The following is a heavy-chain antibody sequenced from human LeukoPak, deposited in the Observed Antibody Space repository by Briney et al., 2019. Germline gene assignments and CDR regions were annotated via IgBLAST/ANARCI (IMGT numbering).Heavy chain of an antibody. J-gene: IGHJ6*03. V-gene: IGHV4-34*01. CDR3: ARIAYLRSNYYYYYYMDV. CDR1: GGSFSGYY. Sequence: SETLSLTCAVYGGSFSGYYWSWIRQPPGKGLEWIGEINHSGSTNYNPSLKSRVTISVDTSKNQFSLKLSSVTAADTAVYYCARIAYLRSNYYYYYYMDVWGKGTTVTVSS. CDR2: INHSGST. D-gene: IGHD5-12*01.